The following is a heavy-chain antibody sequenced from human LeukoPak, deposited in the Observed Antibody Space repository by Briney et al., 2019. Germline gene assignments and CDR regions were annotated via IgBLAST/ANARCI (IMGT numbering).Heavy chain of an antibody. CDR1: GFTFNNYG. CDR2: IWYDGYNK. V-gene: IGHV3-33*01. Sequence: PGRSLILSCAASGFTFNNYGMHWVRQAPGKGLEWVAVIWYDGYNKYYADSVEGRFTISRDDSKNTLYLQMNSLRAEDTAVYYCARGCAGDCYGWLDPWGQGTRVIVSS. CDR3: ARGCAGDCYGWLDP. J-gene: IGHJ5*02. D-gene: IGHD2-21*02.